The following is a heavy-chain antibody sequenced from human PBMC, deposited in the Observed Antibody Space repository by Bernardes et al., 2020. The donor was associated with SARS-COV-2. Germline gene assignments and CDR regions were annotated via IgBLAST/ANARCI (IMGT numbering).Heavy chain of an antibody. Sequence: GGSLRLSCAASGFTFSSYAMSWVRQAPGKGLEWVSAISGSGGSTYYADSVKGRFTISRDNSKNTLYLQMNSLRSDDTAMYYCARVGSMLVVKEADYWGQGTLVTVSS. D-gene: IGHD3-22*01. CDR1: GFTFSSYA. J-gene: IGHJ4*02. CDR3: ARVGSMLVVKEADY. CDR2: ISGSGGST. V-gene: IGHV3-23*01.